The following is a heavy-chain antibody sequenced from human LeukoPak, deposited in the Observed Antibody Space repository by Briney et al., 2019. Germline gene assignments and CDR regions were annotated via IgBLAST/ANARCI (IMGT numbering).Heavy chain of an antibody. V-gene: IGHV3-21*01. J-gene: IGHJ3*02. CDR3: ARSQGTIPDSVPLDI. CDR2: ISSGSTYI. CDR1: GFTFSRYS. Sequence: GGSLRLSCAASGFTFSRYSMNWVRQAPGKGLEWVSSISSGSTYIYYVDSVKGRFTISRDNAKNSLYLQMNSLRAEDTAVYYCARSQGTIPDSVPLDIWGQGTMVTVSS. D-gene: IGHD5/OR15-5a*01.